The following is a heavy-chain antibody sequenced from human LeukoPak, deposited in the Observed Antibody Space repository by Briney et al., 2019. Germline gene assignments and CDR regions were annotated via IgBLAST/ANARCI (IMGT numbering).Heavy chain of an antibody. CDR1: GGSISSGSYY. CDR2: IYTSGTT. V-gene: IGHV4-61*02. J-gene: IGHJ4*02. CDR3: AREFQY. Sequence: SETLSLTCTVSGGSISSGSYYWSWIRQPAGKGLEWVGRIYTSGTTNYNPSLKSRVTIPVDTSKNQFSLKLNSVTAADTAVYYCAREFQYWGQGTLVTVSS.